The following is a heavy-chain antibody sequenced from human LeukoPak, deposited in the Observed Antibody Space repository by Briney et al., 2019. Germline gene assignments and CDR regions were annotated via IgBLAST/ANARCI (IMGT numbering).Heavy chain of an antibody. CDR3: AKGQQLAGGGFDY. V-gene: IGHV3-9*01. CDR1: GFTFDDYA. CDR2: ISWNSGSI. D-gene: IGHD6-13*01. Sequence: GGSLRLSCAASGFTFDDYAMHWVRQAPGKGLEWGSGISWNSGSIGYADSVTGRFTISRDNAKNSLYLQMNSLRAEDTALYYCAKGQQLAGGGFDYWGQGTLVTVSS. J-gene: IGHJ4*02.